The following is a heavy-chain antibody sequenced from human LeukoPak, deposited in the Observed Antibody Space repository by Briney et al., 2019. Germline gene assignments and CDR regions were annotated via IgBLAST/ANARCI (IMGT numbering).Heavy chain of an antibody. CDR1: GFTFSSYG. V-gene: IGHV3-30*18. J-gene: IGHJ4*02. CDR3: AKGYYDSSGYGIFDY. D-gene: IGHD3-22*01. Sequence: GGSLRLSCAASGFTFSSYGMHWVRQAPGKGLEWVAVISYDGSNKYYADPVKGRFTISRDNSKNTLYLQMNSLRAEDTAVYYCAKGYYDSSGYGIFDYWGQGTLVTVSS. CDR2: ISYDGSNK.